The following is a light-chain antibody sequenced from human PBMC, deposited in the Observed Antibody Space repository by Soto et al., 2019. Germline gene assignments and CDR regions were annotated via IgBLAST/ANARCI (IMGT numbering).Light chain of an antibody. CDR1: QDISNY. V-gene: IGKV1-33*01. J-gene: IGKJ4*01. CDR3: QQYDNLPLT. CDR2: DAS. Sequence: DIQMTQSPSSLSASVGDRVTITCQASQDISNYLNWYQQKPGKAPKLLIYDASNLETGVPSRFSGSGSGTDFTFTISCLQPEDIATYYCQQYDNLPLTFGGVTKVEIK.